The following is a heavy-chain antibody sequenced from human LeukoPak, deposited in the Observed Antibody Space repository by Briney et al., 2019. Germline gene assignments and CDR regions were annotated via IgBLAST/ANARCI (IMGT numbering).Heavy chain of an antibody. J-gene: IGHJ4*02. CDR3: ARSGIVGATTSWWRSSPGASGSGIDY. CDR2: INTNTGNP. CDR1: GYTFTSYA. D-gene: IGHD1-26*01. V-gene: IGHV7-4-1*02. Sequence: ASVKVSCKASGYTFTSYAMNWVRQAPGQGLEWMGWINTNTGNPTYAQGFTGRFVFSLDTSVSTAYPQISSLKAEDTAVYYCARSGIVGATTSWWRSSPGASGSGIDYWGQGTLVTVSS.